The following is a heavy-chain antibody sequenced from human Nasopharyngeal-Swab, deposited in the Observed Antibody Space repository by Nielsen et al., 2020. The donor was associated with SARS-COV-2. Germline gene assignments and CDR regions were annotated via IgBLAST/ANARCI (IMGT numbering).Heavy chain of an antibody. CDR2: INTNTGNP. CDR1: GYTFTSYA. D-gene: IGHD6-13*01. V-gene: IGHV7-4-1*02. CDR3: ARGGSSSWYSYYYYMDV. Sequence: ASVKVSCKASGYTFTSYAMNWVRQAPGQGLEWMGWINTNTGNPTYAQGFTGRFVFSLDTSVSTAYLQISSLKAEDTAVYYCARGGSSSWYSYYYYMDVWGKGTTVTVSS. J-gene: IGHJ6*03.